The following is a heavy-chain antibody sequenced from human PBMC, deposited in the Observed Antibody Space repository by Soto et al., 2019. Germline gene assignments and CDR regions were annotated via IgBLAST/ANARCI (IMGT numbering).Heavy chain of an antibody. CDR1: GGSISSGGYY. D-gene: IGHD3-22*01. V-gene: IGHV4-31*03. J-gene: IGHJ5*02. CDR2: IYYSGST. CDR3: ARSKRQTYYYDSSGHGFRTQINNNWFDP. Sequence: ASETLSLTCTVSGGSISSGGYYWSWIRQHPGKGLEWIGYIYYSGSTYYNPSLKSRVTISVDTSKNQFSLKLSSVTAADTAVYYCARSKRQTYYYDSSGHGFRTQINNNWFDPWGQGTLVTVSS.